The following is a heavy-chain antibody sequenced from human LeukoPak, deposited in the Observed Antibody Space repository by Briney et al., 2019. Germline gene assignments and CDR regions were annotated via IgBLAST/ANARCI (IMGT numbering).Heavy chain of an antibody. Sequence: PGGSLRLSCAASGFTISSYGIHWVRQAPGKGLEWLAVISYDGSNKYYADSVKGRFTISRDNPKNTLYLEMNSLRAEDTAVYYCAKRGGSYFDYWGQGTLVTVSS. D-gene: IGHD1-26*01. CDR2: ISYDGSNK. CDR3: AKRGGSYFDY. CDR1: GFTISSYG. V-gene: IGHV3-30*18. J-gene: IGHJ4*02.